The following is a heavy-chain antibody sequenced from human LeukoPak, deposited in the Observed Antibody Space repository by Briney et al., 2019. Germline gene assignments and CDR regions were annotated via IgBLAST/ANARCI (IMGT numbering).Heavy chain of an antibody. CDR2: IYYSGST. D-gene: IGHD2-15*01. Sequence: SETLPLTCTVSGGSISSGGYYWSWIRQHPGKGLEWIGYIYYSGSTYYNPSLKSRVTISVDTSKNQFSLKLSSVTAADTAVYYCARSGSGYDYGMDVWGQGTTVTVSS. V-gene: IGHV4-31*03. J-gene: IGHJ6*02. CDR1: GGSISSGGYY. CDR3: ARSGSGYDYGMDV.